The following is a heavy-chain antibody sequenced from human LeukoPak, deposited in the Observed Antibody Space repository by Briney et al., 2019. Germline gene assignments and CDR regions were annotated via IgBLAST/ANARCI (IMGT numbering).Heavy chain of an antibody. V-gene: IGHV3-53*01. CDR3: ARTFCSDGSCFLGAFDY. CDR2: IYSGGST. CDR1: GFAVSSKY. J-gene: IGHJ4*02. Sequence: GSLRLSCAASGFAVSSKYMSWVRQAPGKGLEWVSVIYSGGSTYYADSVKGRFTISRDNAKNSLYLQMNSLRAEDTAVYYCARTFCSDGSCFLGAFDYWGQGTLVTVSS. D-gene: IGHD2-15*01.